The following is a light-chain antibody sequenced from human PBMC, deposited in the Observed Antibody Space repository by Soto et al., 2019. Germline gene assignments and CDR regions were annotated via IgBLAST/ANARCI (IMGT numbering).Light chain of an antibody. Sequence: EILMTQSPATLSVSPGERVILSCRASQSVGSTLAWYQQKPGQAPRLLIRGASTRATGVPARFSGSGSGTEFTLTISSLQSEDFAVYYCQQRSNWPPYTFGQGTKLEIK. CDR1: QSVGST. CDR2: GAS. J-gene: IGKJ2*01. CDR3: QQRSNWPPYT. V-gene: IGKV3-15*01.